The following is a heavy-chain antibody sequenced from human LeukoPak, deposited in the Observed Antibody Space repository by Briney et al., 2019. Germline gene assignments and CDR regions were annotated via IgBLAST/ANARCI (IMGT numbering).Heavy chain of an antibody. CDR2: ISAYNGNT. CDR3: ARKVYGWFDP. Sequence: GTSVKVSCRASGYTFTGYGITWVRQAPGQGLEWMGWISAYNGNTNYAQKLQGRVTMTTDTSTSTAYMELRSLRSDDTAVYYCARKVYGWFDPWGQGTLVTVSS. D-gene: IGHD5/OR15-5a*01. V-gene: IGHV1-18*01. J-gene: IGHJ5*02. CDR1: GYTFTGYG.